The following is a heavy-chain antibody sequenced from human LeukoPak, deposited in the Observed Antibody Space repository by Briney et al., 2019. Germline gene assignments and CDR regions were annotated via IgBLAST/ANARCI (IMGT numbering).Heavy chain of an antibody. Sequence: PSETLSLTCAVYGGSFSGYYWSWIRQPPGKGLEWIGEINHSGSTNYNPSLKSRVTISVDTSKNQFSLKLSSVTAADTAVYYCARRFGYCDYWGQGTLVTVSS. D-gene: IGHD3-3*01. J-gene: IGHJ4*02. CDR3: ARRFGYCDY. CDR1: GGSFSGYY. CDR2: INHSGST. V-gene: IGHV4-34*01.